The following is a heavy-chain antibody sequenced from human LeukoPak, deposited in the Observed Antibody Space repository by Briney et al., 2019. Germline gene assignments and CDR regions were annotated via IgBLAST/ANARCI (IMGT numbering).Heavy chain of an antibody. J-gene: IGHJ5*02. V-gene: IGHV3-23*01. CDR3: AEDEQPSRWNSPINWFDP. CDR2: ISGSGGST. Sequence: PGGSLRLSCAASGFTFSSYAMSWVRQAPGKGLEWVSAISGSGGSTYYADSVKGRFTISRDNSKNTLYLQMNSLRAEDTAVYYCAEDEQPSRWNSPINWFDPWGQGTLVTVSS. D-gene: IGHD1-7*01. CDR1: GFTFSSYA.